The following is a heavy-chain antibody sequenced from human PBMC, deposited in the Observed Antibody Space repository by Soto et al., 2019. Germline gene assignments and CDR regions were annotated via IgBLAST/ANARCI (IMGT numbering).Heavy chain of an antibody. CDR2: ISWNSGSI. D-gene: IGHD6-19*01. J-gene: IGHJ4*02. Sequence: EVQLVESGGGLVQPGRSLRLSCAASGFTFDDYAMHWVRQAPGKGLEWVSGISWNSGSIGYADSVKGRFTISRDNAKNSLYLQMNSLRAEDTALYYCAKDIWGDWYNYFDYWGQGTLVTVSS. CDR1: GFTFDDYA. V-gene: IGHV3-9*01. CDR3: AKDIWGDWYNYFDY.